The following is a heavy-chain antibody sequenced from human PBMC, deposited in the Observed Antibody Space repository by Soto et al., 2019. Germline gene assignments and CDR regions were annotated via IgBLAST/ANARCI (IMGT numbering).Heavy chain of an antibody. Sequence: GGSLRLSCTASGFTFGDYAMSWFRQAPGKGLEWVGFIRSKAYGWTTEYAASVKGRFTISRDDSKSIAYLQMNSLKTEDTAVYYCTRVWDVVPAATFDYWGQGTLVTVSS. CDR1: GFTFGDYA. D-gene: IGHD2-2*01. V-gene: IGHV3-49*03. CDR3: TRVWDVVPAATFDY. CDR2: IRSKAYGWTT. J-gene: IGHJ4*02.